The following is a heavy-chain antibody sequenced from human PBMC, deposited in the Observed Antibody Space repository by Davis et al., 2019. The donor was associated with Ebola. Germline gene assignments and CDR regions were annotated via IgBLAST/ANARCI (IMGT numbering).Heavy chain of an antibody. J-gene: IGHJ4*02. CDR2: ISGFNTNT. Sequence: ASVKVSCKSSGYTFTSYGLVWVRQAPGLGLEWMGWISGFNTNTNFAQKFQGRVTVSKDTSTNTAYMDLRSLTSDDTAIYYCARAPNYDVLTGTSSYYFDYWGQGILVTVSS. CDR3: ARAPNYDVLTGTSSYYFDY. CDR1: GYTFTSYG. V-gene: IGHV1-18*04. D-gene: IGHD3-9*01.